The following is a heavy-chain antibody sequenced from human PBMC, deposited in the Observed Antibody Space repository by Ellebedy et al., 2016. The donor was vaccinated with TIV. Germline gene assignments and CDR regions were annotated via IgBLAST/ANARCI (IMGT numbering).Heavy chain of an antibody. CDR3: TTPTDLGHYDICDY. D-gene: IGHD3-9*01. J-gene: IGHJ4*02. Sequence: GGSLRLXXAASGFTFSDAWMSWVRQAPGKGLECVGHIKSNSDGGTTDYTAPVKGRFTISRDDSKNTLYLQMNSLKTEDTAVYYCTTPTDLGHYDICDYWGQGTLVTVSS. V-gene: IGHV3-15*01. CDR1: GFTFSDAW. CDR2: IKSNSDGGTT.